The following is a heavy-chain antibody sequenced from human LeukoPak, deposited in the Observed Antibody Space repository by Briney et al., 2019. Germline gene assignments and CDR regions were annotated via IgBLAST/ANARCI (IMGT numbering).Heavy chain of an antibody. D-gene: IGHD5-18*01. CDR3: AKEWDTLQFDY. Sequence: GGSLRLSCAASGFTFSSYGMHWVRQAPGKGLEWVAVISYDGSNKYYADSVKGRLTISRDNSKNTLYLQMNSLRAEDTAVYYCAKEWDTLQFDYWGQGTLVTVSS. CDR2: ISYDGSNK. J-gene: IGHJ4*02. V-gene: IGHV3-30*18. CDR1: GFTFSSYG.